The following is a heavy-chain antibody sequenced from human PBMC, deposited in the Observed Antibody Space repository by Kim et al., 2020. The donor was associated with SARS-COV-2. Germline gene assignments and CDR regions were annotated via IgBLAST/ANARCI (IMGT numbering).Heavy chain of an antibody. CDR1: GFTVTNTW. D-gene: IGHD2-2*01. CDR3: AGGGSNFGY. CDR2: LKSKVSGGTA. J-gene: IGHJ4*02. Sequence: GGSLRLSCAVSGFTVTNTWMSWVRQPPGKGLEWVGRLKSKVSGGTADYAAPVKVRFTISRDDSKNMFFLEMSSLKIEDTALYYCAGGGSNFGYWGQGTLVTVSS. V-gene: IGHV3-15*01.